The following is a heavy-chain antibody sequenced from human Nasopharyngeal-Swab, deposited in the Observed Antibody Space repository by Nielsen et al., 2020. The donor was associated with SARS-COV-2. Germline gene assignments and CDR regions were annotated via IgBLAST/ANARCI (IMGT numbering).Heavy chain of an antibody. Sequence: SETLSLTCTVSGGSISSGDYYWSWIRQPPGKGLEWIGYIISSGSTYYIPSLKSRLSISVDTSNNQFSLRLSSVTAADTGVYYCARGDIVGATNVWFDPWGQGTLVTVSS. CDR3: ARGDIVGATNVWFDP. J-gene: IGHJ5*02. CDR2: IISSGST. V-gene: IGHV4-31*02. CDR1: GGSISSGDYY. D-gene: IGHD1-26*01.